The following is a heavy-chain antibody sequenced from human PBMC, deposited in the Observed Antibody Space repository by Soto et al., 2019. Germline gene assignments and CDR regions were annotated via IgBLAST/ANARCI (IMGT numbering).Heavy chain of an antibody. D-gene: IGHD3-10*01. V-gene: IGHV2-70*01. J-gene: IGHJ4*02. CDR3: AQNSRGTMGVFEY. CDR2: IEWGDNE. Sequence: SGPTLVNPTQTLTLTCTFSGFSLNTSGVCVSWIRQPPVKALEWLALIEWGDNEYYSTPLKTRLAISKDDTTNQVVLTMLNMDPMDTATYYCAQNSRGTMGVFEYWGQGTLVTVSS. CDR1: GFSLNTSGVC.